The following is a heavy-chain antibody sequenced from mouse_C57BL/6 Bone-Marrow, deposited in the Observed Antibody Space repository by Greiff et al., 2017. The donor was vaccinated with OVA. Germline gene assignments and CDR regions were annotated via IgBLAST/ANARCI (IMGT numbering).Heavy chain of an antibody. J-gene: IGHJ3*01. Sequence: VQVVESGAELARPGASVKLSCKASGYTFTSYGISWVKQRTGQGLEWIGEIYPRSGNTYYNEKFKGKATLTADKSSSTAYMELRSLTSEDSAVYFCTLRRFAYWGQGTLVTVSA. D-gene: IGHD1-1*01. CDR2: IYPRSGNT. V-gene: IGHV1-81*01. CDR3: TLRRFAY. CDR1: GYTFTSYG.